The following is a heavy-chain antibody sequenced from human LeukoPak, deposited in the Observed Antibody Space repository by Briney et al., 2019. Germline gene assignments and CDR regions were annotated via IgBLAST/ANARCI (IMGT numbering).Heavy chain of an antibody. V-gene: IGHV3-11*04. J-gene: IGHJ5*01. CDR2: ISSSGSTI. CDR1: GFTFSDYY. D-gene: IGHD5-18*01. CDR3: ATSERGYSYGDNWFDS. Sequence: GGSLRLSCAASGFTFSDYYMSWIRQAPGKGLEWVSYISSSGSTIYYADSVKGRFTISRDNAKNSLDLQMNSLRDEDTAVYYCATSERGYSYGDNWFDSWGQGTLVTVSS.